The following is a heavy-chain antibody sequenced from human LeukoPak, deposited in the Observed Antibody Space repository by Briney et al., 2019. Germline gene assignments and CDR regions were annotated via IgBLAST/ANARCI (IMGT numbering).Heavy chain of an antibody. CDR3: ARGNGYSYGYGFDY. V-gene: IGHV4-59*01. D-gene: IGHD5-18*01. CDR1: GGSISSYY. J-gene: IGHJ4*02. CDR2: IYYSGST. Sequence: PSETLSLTCTVSGGSISSYYWSWIRQPPGKGLESIGYIYYSGSTNYNPSLKSRVTISVDTSKNQFSLKLSSVTAADTAVYYCARGNGYSYGYGFDYWGQGTLVTVSS.